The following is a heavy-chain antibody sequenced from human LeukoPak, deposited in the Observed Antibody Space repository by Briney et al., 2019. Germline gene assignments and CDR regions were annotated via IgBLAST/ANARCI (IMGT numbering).Heavy chain of an antibody. V-gene: IGHV3-21*01. CDR1: GFTFSSDT. J-gene: IGHJ4*02. Sequence: GRSLRLSCAPSGFTFSSDTMNWVRQAPGKGLEWVSSISTSISYIYYADSVKGRFTISRDNAKTSLYLQMNSLTAEDTAVYYCARDCYGDTDYWGQGTLVIVSS. D-gene: IGHD4-17*01. CDR2: ISTSISYI. CDR3: ARDCYGDTDY.